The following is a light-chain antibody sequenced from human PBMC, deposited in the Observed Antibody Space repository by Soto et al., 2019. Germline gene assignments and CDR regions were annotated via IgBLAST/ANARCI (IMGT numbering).Light chain of an antibody. CDR3: SSYTSSSTLVV. Sequence: QSALTQPASVSGSPGQSITISCTGTSSDVGGYNYVSWYQQHPGKAPKLMIYDVSNRPSGVSNRFSGSKSGNTASLTISGLQADDEADYYGSSYTSSSTLVVFGGGTTLTVL. J-gene: IGLJ2*01. CDR1: SSDVGGYNY. V-gene: IGLV2-14*01. CDR2: DVS.